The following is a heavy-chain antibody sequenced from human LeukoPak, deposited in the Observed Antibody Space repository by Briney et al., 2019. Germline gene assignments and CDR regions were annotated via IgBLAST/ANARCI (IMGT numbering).Heavy chain of an antibody. CDR2: IGRQGDSDAT. V-gene: IGHV3-73*01. J-gene: IGHJ4*02. D-gene: IGHD3-9*01. Sequence: GGSLRPSCAASGLTFSGSGIHWVRQASGKGRGWLGRIGRQGDSDATRYAASLKGKFTISRVDSRNTAYLQMNSLKTEDTAVYYCAGDYNFLTGLNYWGQGTLVTVSS. CDR1: GLTFSGSG. CDR3: AGDYNFLTGLNY.